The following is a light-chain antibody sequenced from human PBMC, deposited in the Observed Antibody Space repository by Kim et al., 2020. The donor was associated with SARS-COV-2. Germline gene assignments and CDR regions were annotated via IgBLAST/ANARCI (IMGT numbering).Light chain of an antibody. CDR2: DAS. J-gene: IGKJ2*01. CDR1: QDISNY. V-gene: IGKV1-33*01. CDR3: QQYDNLPAYT. Sequence: DIQMTQSPSSLSASVGDRVTITCQASQDISNYLNWYQQKPGKAPKLLIYDASNLETGVPSRFSGSGSGIDFTFTISSLQPEDIATYYCQQYDNLPAYTFGQGTKLEI.